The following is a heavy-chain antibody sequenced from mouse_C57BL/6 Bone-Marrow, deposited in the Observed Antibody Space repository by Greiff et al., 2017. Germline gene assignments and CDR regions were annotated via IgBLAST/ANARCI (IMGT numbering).Heavy chain of an antibody. CDR3: AKNGGAWYFDV. Sequence: VQLQQSGPGLVQPSQSLSITCTASGFSLTSYGVHWVRQSPGKGLEWLGVIWRGGSTDYNAAFMSRLSITKDNSKSQVFFKMSSLQADDTAIYYCAKNGGAWYFDVGGTGTTVTVSS. D-gene: IGHD1-1*02. V-gene: IGHV2-5*01. J-gene: IGHJ1*03. CDR1: GFSLTSYG. CDR2: IWRGGST.